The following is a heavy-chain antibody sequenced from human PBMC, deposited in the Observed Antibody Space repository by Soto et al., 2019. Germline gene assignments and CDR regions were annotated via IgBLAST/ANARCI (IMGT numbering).Heavy chain of an antibody. V-gene: IGHV1-18*01. D-gene: IGHD5-18*01. CDR3: AKVKPAMVTVGD. J-gene: IGHJ4*02. Sequence: ASVKVSCKASGYTFTSYGISWVRQAPGQGLEWMGWISAYNGNTNYAQKLQGRVTMTTDTSTSTAYMELRSLRSDDTAVYYCAKVKPAMVTVGDWGQGALVTVSS. CDR2: ISAYNGNT. CDR1: GYTFTSYG.